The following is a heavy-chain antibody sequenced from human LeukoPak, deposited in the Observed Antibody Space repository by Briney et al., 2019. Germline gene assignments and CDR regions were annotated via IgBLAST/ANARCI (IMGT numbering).Heavy chain of an antibody. CDR2: ISGSGGST. CDR3: ARVSRYSSSYDAFDI. J-gene: IGHJ3*02. V-gene: IGHV3-23*01. Sequence: GGSLRLSCAASGFTFSSYAMSWVRQAPGKGLEWVSAISGSGGSTYYADSVKGRFTISRDNSKNTLYLQMNNLRAEDTAVYYCARVSRYSSSYDAFDIWGQGTMVTVSS. D-gene: IGHD6-13*01. CDR1: GFTFSSYA.